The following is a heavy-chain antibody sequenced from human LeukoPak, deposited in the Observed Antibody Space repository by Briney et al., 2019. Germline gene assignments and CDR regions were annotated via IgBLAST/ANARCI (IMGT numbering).Heavy chain of an antibody. Sequence: PSETLSLTCAVYGGSFSGYYWSWIRPPPGKGLEWIGEINHSGSTNYNPSLKSRVSISVDTSKNQFSLKLSSVTAADTAVYYCASVSLGYCSSTSCRSGGYWGQGTLVTVSS. CDR3: ASVSLGYCSSTSCRSGGY. J-gene: IGHJ4*02. D-gene: IGHD2-2*01. V-gene: IGHV4-34*01. CDR1: GGSFSGYY. CDR2: INHSGST.